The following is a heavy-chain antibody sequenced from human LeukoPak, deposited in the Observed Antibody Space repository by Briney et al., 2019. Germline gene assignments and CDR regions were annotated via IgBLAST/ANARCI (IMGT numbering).Heavy chain of an antibody. D-gene: IGHD3-9*01. CDR2: IYYSGST. Sequence: SETLSLTCTVSGGSISSYYWSWIRQPPGKGLEWIGYIYYSGSTNYNPSLKSRITISVDTSKNQFSLKLSSVTAADTAVYYCARLQSDYGILTGYYIRWFDPWGQGTLVTVSS. V-gene: IGHV4-59*08. CDR1: GGSISSYY. J-gene: IGHJ5*02. CDR3: ARLQSDYGILTGYYIRWFDP.